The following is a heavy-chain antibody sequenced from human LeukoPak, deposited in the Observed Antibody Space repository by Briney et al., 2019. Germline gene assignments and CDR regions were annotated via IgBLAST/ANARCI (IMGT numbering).Heavy chain of an antibody. CDR3: ARASLTTVTRGPFDY. Sequence: VASVKVSCKASGYTFTSYGISWVRQAPGQGLEWMGWISAYNGNTNYAQKLQGRVTMTTDTSTSTAYMELRSLRSDDTAVYYCARASLTTVTRGPFDYWGQGTLVTVSS. D-gene: IGHD4-17*01. CDR2: ISAYNGNT. V-gene: IGHV1-18*01. J-gene: IGHJ4*02. CDR1: GYTFTSYG.